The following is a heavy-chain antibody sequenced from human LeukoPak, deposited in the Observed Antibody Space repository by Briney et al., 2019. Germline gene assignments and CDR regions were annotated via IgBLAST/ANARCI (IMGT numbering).Heavy chain of an antibody. V-gene: IGHV1-2*02. Sequence: GASVTVSCKASGYTFTNFYIHWVRQAPGQGLEWMGWNNPNSGDTNYAQRFQGRVTMTRDTSISTAYMEVSRLTSDDTAIYYCATGYGDYVSRFDSGGQGTLVTVYS. CDR2: NNPNSGDT. CDR3: ATGYGDYVSRFDS. J-gene: IGHJ4*02. CDR1: GYTFTNFY. D-gene: IGHD4-17*01.